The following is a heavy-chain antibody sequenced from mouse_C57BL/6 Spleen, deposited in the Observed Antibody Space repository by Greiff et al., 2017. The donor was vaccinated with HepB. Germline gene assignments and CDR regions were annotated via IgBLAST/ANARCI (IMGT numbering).Heavy chain of an antibody. CDR3: ARRGPFYYAMDY. V-gene: IGHV1-50*01. CDR2: IDPSDSYT. J-gene: IGHJ4*01. Sequence: VQLQQPGAELVKPGASVKLSCKASGYTFTSYWMQWVKQRPGQGLEWIGEIDPSDSYTNYNQKFKGKATLTVDTSSSTAYMQLSSLTSEDSAVYYCARRGPFYYAMDYWGQGTSVTVSS. CDR1: GYTFTSYW.